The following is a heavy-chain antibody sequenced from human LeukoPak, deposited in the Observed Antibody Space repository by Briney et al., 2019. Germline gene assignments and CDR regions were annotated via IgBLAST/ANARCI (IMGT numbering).Heavy chain of an antibody. Sequence: PSETLSLTCTVSGGSISSYYWSWIRQPAGKGLEWIGRIYTGGSTNYNPSLKSRVTMSVDTSKNQFSLKLSSVTAADTAVYYCARATGYYYDSSGYRGWFDPWGQGTLVTVSS. CDR2: IYTGGST. V-gene: IGHV4-4*07. CDR1: GGSISSYY. J-gene: IGHJ5*02. D-gene: IGHD3-22*01. CDR3: ARATGYYYDSSGYRGWFDP.